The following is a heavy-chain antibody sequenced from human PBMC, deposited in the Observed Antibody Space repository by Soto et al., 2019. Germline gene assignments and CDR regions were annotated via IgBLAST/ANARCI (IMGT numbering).Heavy chain of an antibody. J-gene: IGHJ5*02. V-gene: IGHV3-48*02. CDR3: ARQRAIAPPIQLWLAAPHQASFDP. CDR2: ISSSSSTI. D-gene: IGHD5-18*01. Sequence: GGSLRLSCAASGFTFSSYSMNWVRQAPGKGLEWVSYISSSSSTIYYADSVKGRFTISRDNAKNSLYLQMNSLRDEDTAVYYCARQRAIAPPIQLWLAAPHQASFDPWGQGTLVTVSS. CDR1: GFTFSSYS.